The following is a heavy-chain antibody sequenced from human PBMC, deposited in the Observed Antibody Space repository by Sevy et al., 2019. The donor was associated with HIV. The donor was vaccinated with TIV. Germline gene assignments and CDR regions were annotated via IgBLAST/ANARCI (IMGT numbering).Heavy chain of an antibody. CDR3: ARDLEFYDYGDYGPAFMPDY. V-gene: IGHV3-33*01. J-gene: IGHJ4*02. CDR1: GFTFSTYG. CDR2: IWFDGSNT. D-gene: IGHD4-17*01. Sequence: GGSLRRSCAASGFTFSTYGMHWVRQAPGKGLEWVAVIWFDGSNTYYADSVKGRFTISRDIAKNTLHLQMNSLRAEDTAVYYCARDLEFYDYGDYGPAFMPDYWGQGPLVTVSS.